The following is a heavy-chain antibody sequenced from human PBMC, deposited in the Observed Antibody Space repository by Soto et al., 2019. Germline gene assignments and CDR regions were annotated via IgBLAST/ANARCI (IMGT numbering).Heavy chain of an antibody. CDR2: ISAYNGNT. V-gene: IGHV1-18*04. D-gene: IGHD6-19*01. CDR1: GYTFTSYG. J-gene: IGHJ5*02. Sequence: ASVKVSCKASGYTFTSYGTSWVRQAPGQGLEWMGWISAYNGNTNYAQKLQGRVTMTTDTSTSTAYMELRSLRSDDTAVYYCARTHLEVAGKSNWFDPWGQGTLVTVYS. CDR3: ARTHLEVAGKSNWFDP.